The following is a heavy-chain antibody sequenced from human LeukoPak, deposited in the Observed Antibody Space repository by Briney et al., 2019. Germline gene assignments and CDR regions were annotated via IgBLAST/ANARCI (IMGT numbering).Heavy chain of an antibody. CDR2: IYNSVTT. CDR3: ARQAAFDRSEGQFDY. D-gene: IGHD3-9*01. CDR1: GGSISNHY. Sequence: ETLSLTCTVSGGSISNHYWSWIRQPPGKGLEWIGYIYNSVTTNYNPSLKSRVTISVDTSKNQFSLKLTSVTAADTAVYYCARQAAFDRSEGQFDYWGQGTLVTVSS. V-gene: IGHV4-59*11. J-gene: IGHJ4*02.